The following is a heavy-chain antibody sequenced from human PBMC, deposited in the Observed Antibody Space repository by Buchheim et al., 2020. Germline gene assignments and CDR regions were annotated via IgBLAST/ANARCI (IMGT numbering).Heavy chain of an antibody. CDR1: GFTFSSCS. CDR3: ARALQEYYYGSGSLYYYYYGMDV. D-gene: IGHD3-10*01. V-gene: IGHV3-48*01. Sequence: EVQLVESGGGLVQPGGSLRLSCAASGFTFSSCSMNWVRQAPGKGLEWVSYISSSSSTIYYADSVKGRFTISRDNAKNSLYLQMNSLRAEDTAVYYCARALQEYYYGSGSLYYYYYGMDVWGQGTT. J-gene: IGHJ6*02. CDR2: ISSSSSTI.